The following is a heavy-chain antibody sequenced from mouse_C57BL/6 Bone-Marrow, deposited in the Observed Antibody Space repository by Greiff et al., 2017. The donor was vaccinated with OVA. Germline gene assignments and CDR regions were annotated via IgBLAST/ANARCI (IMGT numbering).Heavy chain of an antibody. J-gene: IGHJ4*01. V-gene: IGHV1-64*01. CDR2: IHPNSGST. CDR3: ARSGYRNYGGAMDY. Sequence: PRQGLEWIGMIHPNSGSTKYNEKFKSKATLTVDKSSSTAYMQLSSLTSEDSAVYYCARSGYRNYGGAMDYWGQGTSVTVSS. D-gene: IGHD2-5*01.